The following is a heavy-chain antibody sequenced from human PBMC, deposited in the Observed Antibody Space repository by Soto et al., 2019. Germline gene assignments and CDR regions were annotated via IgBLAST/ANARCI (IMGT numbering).Heavy chain of an antibody. Sequence: ASVKVSCKASGYTFSSYDINWVRQATGQGLEWMGWMNPNSGNTGYAQKFQGRVTMTRNTSISTAYMELSSLRSEDTAVYYCARGPKYCSSTSCLSGSSWFDPWGQGTLVTVSS. CDR1: GYTFSSYD. D-gene: IGHD2-2*01. J-gene: IGHJ5*02. V-gene: IGHV1-8*01. CDR3: ARGPKYCSSTSCLSGSSWFDP. CDR2: MNPNSGNT.